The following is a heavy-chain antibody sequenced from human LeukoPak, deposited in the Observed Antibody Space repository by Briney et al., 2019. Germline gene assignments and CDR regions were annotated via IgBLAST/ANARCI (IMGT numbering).Heavy chain of an antibody. V-gene: IGHV3-23*01. CDR1: GFTFSNYA. CDR2: ISDSGDST. Sequence: GGSLRLSCAASGFTFSNYAMSWVRQAPGKGLEWVSAISDSGDSTYYAGSVKGRFTISRDNSKNTLYLQMNSLRAEDTGVYYCTKGYYDSSGYLDWGQGTQVTVSS. J-gene: IGHJ4*02. CDR3: TKGYYDSSGYLD. D-gene: IGHD3-22*01.